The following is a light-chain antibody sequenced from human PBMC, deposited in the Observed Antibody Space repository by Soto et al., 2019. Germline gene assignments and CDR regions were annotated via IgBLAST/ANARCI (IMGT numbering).Light chain of an antibody. CDR2: GAS. CDR3: QQYNDWPPT. V-gene: IGKV3-15*01. J-gene: IGKJ1*01. Sequence: EVVMTRSPATLSVSPGERVTLSCRASQSISSNLAWYQLKAGQTPRLLVYGASTRATGFPGKFSGSGSGTEFTLTISDLQSEDFAVYFCQQYNDWPPTFGQGTKV. CDR1: QSISSN.